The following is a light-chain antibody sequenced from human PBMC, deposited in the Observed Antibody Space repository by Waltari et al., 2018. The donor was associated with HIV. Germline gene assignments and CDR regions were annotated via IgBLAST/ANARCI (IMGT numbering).Light chain of an antibody. J-gene: IGKJ1*01. CDR1: QSVSTN. Sequence: EIVMTQSPAALSVSPGERATFSCRASQSVSTNLAWYQQKPGQAPRLLIYGTSTRATGISDRFSGSGSGTEFTLTISSLQSEDFAVYYCHQYNNWPPWTFGQGTKVEIK. CDR3: HQYNNWPPWT. V-gene: IGKV3-15*01. CDR2: GTS.